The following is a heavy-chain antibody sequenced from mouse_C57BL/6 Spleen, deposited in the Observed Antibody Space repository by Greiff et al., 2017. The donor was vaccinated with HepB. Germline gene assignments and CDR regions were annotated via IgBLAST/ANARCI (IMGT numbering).Heavy chain of an antibody. Sequence: EVKLMESGGGLVKPGGSLKLSCAASGFTFSDYGMHWVRQAPEKGLEWVAYISSGSSTIYYADTVKGRFTISRDNAKNTLFLQMTSLRSEDTAMYYCARPHYYGSSYVAYWGQGTLVTVSA. CDR3: ARPHYYGSSYVAY. V-gene: IGHV5-17*01. J-gene: IGHJ3*01. CDR1: GFTFSDYG. CDR2: ISSGSSTI. D-gene: IGHD1-1*01.